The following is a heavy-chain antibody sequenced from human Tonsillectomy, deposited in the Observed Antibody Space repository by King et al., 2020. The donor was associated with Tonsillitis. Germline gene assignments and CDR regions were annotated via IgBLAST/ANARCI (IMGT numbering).Heavy chain of an antibody. J-gene: IGHJ4*02. V-gene: IGHV4-34*01. D-gene: IGHD2-2*01. CDR2: INHSGST. Sequence: VQVQRWGAGLLKPSENRSRTCDGYGGAVSGYCGSWSGKPPGKGMECIGEINHSGSTNYNPYLKSRDTVSVDTYKKQFSLKLTSVTAADTAVYYCARAYCTSTSCPLGYWGQGTLVTVSS. CDR1: GGAVSGYC. CDR3: ARAYCTSTSCPLGY.